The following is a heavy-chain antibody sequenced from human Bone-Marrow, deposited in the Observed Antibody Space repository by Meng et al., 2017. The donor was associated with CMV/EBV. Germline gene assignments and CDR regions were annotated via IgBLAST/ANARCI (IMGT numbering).Heavy chain of an antibody. CDR2: IRSDGSAT. Sequence: QGQLMQSGAGVKAPGASVKVFCKTPGYTFSDFYMHWVRQAPGQGLEWMGWIRSDGSATNYAQKFRGRVTMTRDASVSTAYMELSGLTSDDTAVYFCVRSSGWSLFDYWGPGALVTVSS. V-gene: IGHV1-2*02. CDR3: VRSSGWSLFDY. J-gene: IGHJ4*02. CDR1: GYTFSDFY. D-gene: IGHD6-19*01.